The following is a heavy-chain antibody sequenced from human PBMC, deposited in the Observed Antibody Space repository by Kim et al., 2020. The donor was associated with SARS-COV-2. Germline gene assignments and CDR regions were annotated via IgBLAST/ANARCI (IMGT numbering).Heavy chain of an antibody. CDR2: INHSGST. J-gene: IGHJ3*02. Sequence: SETLSLTCAVYGGSFSGYYWSWIRQPPGKGLEWIGEINHSGSTNYNPSLKSRVTISVDTSKNQFSLKLSSVTAADTAVYYCARRIVVVPAAERRGGVNDAFDIWGQGTMVTVSS. CDR1: GGSFSGYY. D-gene: IGHD2-2*01. CDR3: ARRIVVVPAAERRGGVNDAFDI. V-gene: IGHV4-34*01.